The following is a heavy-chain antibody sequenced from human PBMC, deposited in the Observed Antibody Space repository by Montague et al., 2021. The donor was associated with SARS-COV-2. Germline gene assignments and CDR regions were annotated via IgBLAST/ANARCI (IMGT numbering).Heavy chain of an antibody. Sequence: TLSLTCTVSGGSITSGDHHWNWVRQPPGKGLEWIGYIYYSGNTYYNPSLKSRVTISIDTSKNQLSLKVTSVTAADTAVYYCARYSMIVAVTSYFDYWGQGTLVTVSS. D-gene: IGHD2-15*01. CDR1: GGSITSGDHH. V-gene: IGHV4-30-4*01. CDR3: ARYSMIVAVTSYFDY. CDR2: IYYSGNT. J-gene: IGHJ4*02.